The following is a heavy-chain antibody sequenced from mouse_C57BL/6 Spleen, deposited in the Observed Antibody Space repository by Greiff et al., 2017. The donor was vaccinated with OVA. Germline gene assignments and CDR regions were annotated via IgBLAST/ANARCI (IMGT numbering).Heavy chain of an antibody. CDR2: IYPGNSDT. J-gene: IGHJ1*03. Sequence: EVQLQQSGTVLARPGASVKMSCKTSGYTFTSYWMHWVKQRPGQGLEWIGAIYPGNSDTSYNQKFKGKAKLTAVTSASTAYMELSSLTNEDSAVYYCTRGGTTVVARGWYFDVWGTGTTVTVSS. V-gene: IGHV1-5*01. CDR1: GYTFTSYW. D-gene: IGHD1-1*01. CDR3: TRGGTTVVARGWYFDV.